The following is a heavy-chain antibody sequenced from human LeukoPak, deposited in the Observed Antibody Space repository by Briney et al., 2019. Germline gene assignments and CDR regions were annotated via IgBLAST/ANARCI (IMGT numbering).Heavy chain of an antibody. CDR3: ARDSYDSTSYYYVPY. Sequence: GGSLRLSCGASGFTFSTHWMNWVRQAPGKGLEWVANMKPDGSEKYYVDSVKGRFSISRDNAKNSLYLQMNSLRAEDTAVYYCARDSYDSTSYYYVPYWGQGTLVTVSS. V-gene: IGHV3-7*01. CDR2: MKPDGSEK. D-gene: IGHD3-22*01. J-gene: IGHJ1*01. CDR1: GFTFSTHW.